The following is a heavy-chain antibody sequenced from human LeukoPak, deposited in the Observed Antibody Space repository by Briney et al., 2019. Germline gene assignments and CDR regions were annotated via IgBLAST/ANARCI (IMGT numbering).Heavy chain of an antibody. V-gene: IGHV4-34*01. Sequence: ASETLSLTCAVYGGSFSGYYWSWIRQPPGKGLEWIGEINHSGSTNYNPSLKSRVTISVDTSKNQFSLKLSSVTAADTAVYYCARGRMVRGVARNYMDVWGKGTTVTVSS. CDR2: INHSGST. CDR3: ARGRMVRGVARNYMDV. D-gene: IGHD3-10*01. CDR1: GGSFSGYY. J-gene: IGHJ6*03.